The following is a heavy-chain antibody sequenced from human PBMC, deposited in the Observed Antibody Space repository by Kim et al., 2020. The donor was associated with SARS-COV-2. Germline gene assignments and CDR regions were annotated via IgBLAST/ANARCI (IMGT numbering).Heavy chain of an antibody. CDR1: GFTFSTYS. J-gene: IGHJ6*02. D-gene: IGHD3-16*01. CDR3: ASDRRGQYYYGMDV. CDR2: ISSSSSTI. V-gene: IGHV3-48*02. Sequence: GGSLRLSCAASGFTFSTYSMNWVRQAPGKGLEWVSYISSSSSTIYYADSVKGRFTISRDNAKNSLYLQMNSLRDEDTAVYYCASDRRGQYYYGMDVWGQGTTVTVSS.